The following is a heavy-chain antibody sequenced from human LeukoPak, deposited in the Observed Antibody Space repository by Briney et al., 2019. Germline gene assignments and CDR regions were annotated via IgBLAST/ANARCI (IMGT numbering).Heavy chain of an antibody. Sequence: GGSLRLSCAASGFTFSSYAMSWIRQAPGKGLEGVSYISSSGSTIYYADSVKGRFTISRDNSKNTLYLQMNSLRAEDTAVYYCAKDSNGYSSSWHSFDYWGQGTLVTVSS. CDR2: ISSSGSTI. CDR3: AKDSNGYSSSWHSFDY. CDR1: GFTFSSYA. D-gene: IGHD6-13*01. J-gene: IGHJ4*02. V-gene: IGHV3-23*01.